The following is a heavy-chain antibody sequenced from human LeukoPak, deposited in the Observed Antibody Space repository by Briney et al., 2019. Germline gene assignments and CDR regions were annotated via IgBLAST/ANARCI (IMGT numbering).Heavy chain of an antibody. J-gene: IGHJ4*01. D-gene: IGHD5-12*01. CDR3: ARDLAWGSGYDLDY. Sequence: ASVKVSCKASGYTFTSYDINWVRQAPGQGLEWMGWINPNSGGTNYAQKFQGRLTLTRDTSISTAYMELTRLRFDDTAMYYCARDLAWGSGYDLDYWGLGTLVIVSS. V-gene: IGHV1-2*02. CDR1: GYTFTSYD. CDR2: INPNSGGT.